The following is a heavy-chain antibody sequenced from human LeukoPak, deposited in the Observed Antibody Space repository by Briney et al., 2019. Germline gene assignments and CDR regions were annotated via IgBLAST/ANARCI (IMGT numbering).Heavy chain of an antibody. V-gene: IGHV4-59*01. CDR3: ARQTTLMGYSSGLGFNY. J-gene: IGHJ4*02. CDR2: IYGSGST. CDR1: GASLSSWY. D-gene: IGHD6-19*01. Sequence: PSETLSLTCTVSGASLSSWYWSWIRQPPGKGLEWIGYIYGSGSTNYNPSLKSRVTISVDTSKNQFSLKLRSVTAADTAVYYCARQTTLMGYSSGLGFNYWGQGTLVTVSS.